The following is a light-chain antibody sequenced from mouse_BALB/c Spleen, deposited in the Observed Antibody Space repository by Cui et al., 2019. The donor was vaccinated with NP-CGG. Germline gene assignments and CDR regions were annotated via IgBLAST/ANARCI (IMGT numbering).Light chain of an antibody. J-gene: IGLJ1*01. CDR3: ALWYSNHWV. Sequence: QAVVTQEYALTTSPGATVTLTCRSSTGAVTTRNYANWVQEKPDHLFTGLIGGTNNRAPGVPARFSGSLIGDKAALTITGAQTEDEAIYFCALWYSNHWVFGGGTKLTVL. CDR2: GTN. CDR1: TGAVTTRNY. V-gene: IGLV1*01.